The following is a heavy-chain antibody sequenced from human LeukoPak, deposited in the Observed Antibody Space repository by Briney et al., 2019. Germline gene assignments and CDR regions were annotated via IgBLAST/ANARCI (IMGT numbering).Heavy chain of an antibody. CDR1: GGSISSYY. CDR3: ARGDSGYDYFDS. J-gene: IGHJ4*02. Sequence: SETLSLTCTVSGGSISSYYWSWIRQPPGKGLEWIGYIYYSGSTNYNPSLKSRVTISVDTSKNQFSLKLSSVTAADTAVYYCARGDSGYDYFDSWGQGTLVTVSS. D-gene: IGHD5-12*01. V-gene: IGHV4-59*12. CDR2: IYYSGST.